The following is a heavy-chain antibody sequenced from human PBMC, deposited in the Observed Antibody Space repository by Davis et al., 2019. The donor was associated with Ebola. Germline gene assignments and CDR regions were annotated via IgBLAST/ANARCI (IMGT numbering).Heavy chain of an antibody. V-gene: IGHV4-59*08. CDR1: GGSISSYY. J-gene: IGHJ4*02. Sequence: MPSETLSLTCTVSGGSISSYYWSWIRQPPGKGLEWIGHTYYTGSTNYNPSLKSRVTISVDTSKNQFSLKLSSVTAADTAVYYCARLRIVGATLRYYFDYWGQGTLVTVSS. D-gene: IGHD1-26*01. CDR2: TYYTGST. CDR3: ARLRIVGATLRYYFDY.